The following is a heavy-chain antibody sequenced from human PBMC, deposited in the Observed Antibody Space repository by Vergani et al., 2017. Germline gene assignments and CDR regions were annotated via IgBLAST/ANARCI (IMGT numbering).Heavy chain of an antibody. D-gene: IGHD6-19*01. CDR3: ASDTHSGQSADR. CDR2: IHYSENT. CDR1: FDSIRNLY. Sequence: QVQLQESGPGLVKSSETLSLTCSASFDSIRNLYCNCLRQTPGKGLEWIGSIHYSENTNYNPSLKTRVTISVDTSKNQFSLTLTSVTAADTAVYYCASDTHSGQSADRWGQGILVTVTS. V-gene: IGHV4-59*11. J-gene: IGHJ5*02.